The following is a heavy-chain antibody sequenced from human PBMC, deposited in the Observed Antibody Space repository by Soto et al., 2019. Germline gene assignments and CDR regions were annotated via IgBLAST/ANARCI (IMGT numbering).Heavy chain of an antibody. J-gene: IGHJ4*02. CDR3: ARTGGSGSYYKSGFDY. Sequence: SETLSLTCTVSGGSISSSSYYWGWIRQPPGKGLEWIGSIYYSGSTYYNPSLKSRVTISVDTSKNQFSLKLSSVTAADTAVYYCARTGGSGSYYKSGFDYWGQGTLVTVSS. CDR1: GGSISSSSYY. CDR2: IYYSGST. V-gene: IGHV4-39*01. D-gene: IGHD3-10*01.